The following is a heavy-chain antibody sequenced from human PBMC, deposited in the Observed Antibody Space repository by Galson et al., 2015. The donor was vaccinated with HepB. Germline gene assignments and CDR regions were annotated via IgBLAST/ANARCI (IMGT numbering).Heavy chain of an antibody. J-gene: IGHJ4*02. D-gene: IGHD2-8*01. CDR2: IRGSGANT. V-gene: IGHV3-23*01. CDR3: AKDRMVIRPYYFDL. Sequence: SLRLSCAATGFSFRNFGMSWVRQAPGRGLEWVSGIRGSGANTYYAESVKGRFTISRDNSRDMLYLQMNSLRAEDTAVYFCAKDRMVIRPYYFDLWGQGTQVTVSS. CDR1: GFSFRNFG.